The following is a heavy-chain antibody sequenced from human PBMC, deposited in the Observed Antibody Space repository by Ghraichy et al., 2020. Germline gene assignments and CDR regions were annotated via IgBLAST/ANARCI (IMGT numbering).Heavy chain of an antibody. CDR2: MSGSGGDI. CDR1: GFTFGSYA. CDR3: SAPLFWSGYYDIDV. Sequence: GGSLRLSCVASGFTFGSYAMSWVRQAPVKGLQWVSTMSGSGGDIYYTDSVRGRFTISRDNSKNTLYLEMNSLRAEDTAVYYCSAPLFWSGYYDIDVWGQGTTVTVSS. D-gene: IGHD3-3*01. V-gene: IGHV3-23*01. J-gene: IGHJ6*02.